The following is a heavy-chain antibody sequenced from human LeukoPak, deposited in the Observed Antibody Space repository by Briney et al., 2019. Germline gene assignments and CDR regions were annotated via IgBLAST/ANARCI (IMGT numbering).Heavy chain of an antibody. D-gene: IGHD3-22*01. J-gene: IGHJ4*02. CDR1: GGSISSSSYY. CDR3: ARGCSKWLFLWSRKREYYFDY. Sequence: PSETLSLTCTVSGGSISSSSYYWNWIRQPAGKGLEWIGRIYTSGSTNYNPSLKSRLIISVDTSKNQFSLKLSSVTAADTAVYYCARGCSKWLFLWSRKREYYFDYWGQGTLVTVSS. CDR2: IYTSGST. V-gene: IGHV4-61*02.